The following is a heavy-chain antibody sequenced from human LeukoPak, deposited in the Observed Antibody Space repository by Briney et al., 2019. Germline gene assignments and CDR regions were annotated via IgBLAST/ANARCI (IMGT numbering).Heavy chain of an antibody. Sequence: ASVKVSCKASGYRFTSYDMHWVRQAPGQGLEWMGIINPSGGSTSYAQRFQGRVAMTRDTPTTTVYMEVNSMTSEDTAVYFCARDGPSAAPLDYWGQGTLVTVSS. V-gene: IGHV1-46*01. CDR1: GYRFTSYD. CDR3: ARDGPSAAPLDY. J-gene: IGHJ4*02. CDR2: INPSGGST. D-gene: IGHD2-2*01.